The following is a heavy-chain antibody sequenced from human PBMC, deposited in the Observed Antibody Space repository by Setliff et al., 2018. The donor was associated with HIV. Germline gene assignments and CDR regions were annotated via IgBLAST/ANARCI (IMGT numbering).Heavy chain of an antibody. V-gene: IGHV3-72*01. Sequence: GESLKLSCAVSGFTLSDYYMDWVRQAPGKGLEWVGRTRNKANGYITEYGASVQGRFTISRDNSKDSLSLQMNNLKDEDTAVYYCVRAAAGLDIWSQGILVTVSS. J-gene: IGHJ4*02. CDR1: GFTLSDYY. CDR3: VRAAAGLDI. CDR2: TRNKANGYIT.